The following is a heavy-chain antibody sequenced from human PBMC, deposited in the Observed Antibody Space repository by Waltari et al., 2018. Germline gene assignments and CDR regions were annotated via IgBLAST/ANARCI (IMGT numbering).Heavy chain of an antibody. CDR1: EYTFTSSY. Sequence: QVQLVQSGAEVKKPGASVKISCKTSEYTFTSSYIHWVRQAPGQGLEWMGIINPIGGGTMYAKKFEGRVTMTRDTSTSTVYMELSSLRAEDTAVYHCARDTGALWMDVWGQGTTVTVSS. CDR3: ARDTGALWMDV. CDR2: INPIGGGT. D-gene: IGHD2-21*01. J-gene: IGHJ6*02. V-gene: IGHV1-46*01.